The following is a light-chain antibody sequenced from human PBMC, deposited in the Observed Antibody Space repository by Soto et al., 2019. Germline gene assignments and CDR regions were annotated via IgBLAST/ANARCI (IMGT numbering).Light chain of an antibody. J-gene: IGLJ1*01. V-gene: IGLV1-47*01. CDR1: SSNIGTNA. CDR3: AAWDDSLSGFYV. Sequence: QSVLTQPPSASGTPGQRVTISCSGGSSNIGTNAVNWYQQLPGTAPKLLIYRNNQRPSGVPDRFSGSKSGTSASLAISGLRSEDEADYYCAAWDDSLSGFYVFGTGTKLTVL. CDR2: RNN.